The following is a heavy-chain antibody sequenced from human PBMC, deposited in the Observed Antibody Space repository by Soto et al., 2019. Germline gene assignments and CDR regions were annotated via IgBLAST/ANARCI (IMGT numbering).Heavy chain of an antibody. Sequence: ESGGGLVQPGGSLRLSCTASGFSFSSYAMSWVRQAPGKGLEWVSGISGSGVRTYYADSVKGRFTISRDNSKNTLYLQMNSLRAEDTAVHYCAKDDGSSWYVDYWGQGTLVTVSS. J-gene: IGHJ4*02. CDR2: ISGSGVRT. CDR1: GFSFSSYA. CDR3: AKDDGSSWYVDY. V-gene: IGHV3-23*01. D-gene: IGHD6-13*01.